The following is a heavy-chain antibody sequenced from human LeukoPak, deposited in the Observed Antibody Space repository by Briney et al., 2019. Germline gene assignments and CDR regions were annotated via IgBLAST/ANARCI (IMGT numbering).Heavy chain of an antibody. D-gene: IGHD3-22*01. Sequence: SETLSLTCTVSGGSISGGSYYWNWIRQPAGKGLEWVGRIQTSGNTNYSPSLESRVTISLDTSRNQFSLSLSSVTATDTAVYYCARGWGRPKNYYDSSGYRGIAFDIWGQGTMVTVSS. CDR2: IQTSGNT. V-gene: IGHV4-61*02. J-gene: IGHJ3*02. CDR1: GGSISGGSYY. CDR3: ARGWGRPKNYYDSSGYRGIAFDI.